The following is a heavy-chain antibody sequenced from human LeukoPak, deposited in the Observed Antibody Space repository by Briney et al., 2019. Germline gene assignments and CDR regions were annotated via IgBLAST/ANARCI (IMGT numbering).Heavy chain of an antibody. J-gene: IGHJ6*04. V-gene: IGHV3-21*01. CDR3: ARDGAITMVRGVINLLDD. Sequence: GGSLRLSCAASGFTFSSYSMNWVRQAPGKGLEWVSSISSSSSYIYYADSVKGRFTISRDNAKNSLYLQMNSLRAEDTAVYYCARDGAITMVRGVINLLDDWGKGTTVTVSS. CDR1: GFTFSSYS. CDR2: ISSSSSYI. D-gene: IGHD3-10*01.